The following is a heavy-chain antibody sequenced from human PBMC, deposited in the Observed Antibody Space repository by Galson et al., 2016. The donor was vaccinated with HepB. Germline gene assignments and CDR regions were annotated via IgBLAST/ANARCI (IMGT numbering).Heavy chain of an antibody. V-gene: IGHV2-5*02. CDR1: GFSLHSGGEG. CDR3: AHLGSNSASCFDH. D-gene: IGHD1-26*01. CDR2: IYWDGEE. J-gene: IGHJ5*02. Sequence: PALVKPTQTLTLTCTFSGFSLHSGGEGVGWIRQPPGKALEWLALIYWDGEEHYRPALQNRLTISKDTSKNQVVLTMTNMDAVDTGTYFCAHLGSNSASCFDHWGQGALVAVSA.